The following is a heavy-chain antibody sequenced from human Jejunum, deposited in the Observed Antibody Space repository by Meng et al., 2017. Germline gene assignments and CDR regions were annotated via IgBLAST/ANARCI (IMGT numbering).Heavy chain of an antibody. CDR3: ARGREARGSFDQ. CDR2: IGISASVQ. V-gene: IGHV3-48*03. J-gene: IGHJ4*02. Sequence: GGSLRLSCAASGFPFRDFGFNWVRQAPGKGLEWVAHIGISASVQYYAPSVRGRFTISRDYTENAVYLQMSSLGAEETAVYYCARGREARGSFDQWGQGTLVTVSS. D-gene: IGHD3-10*01. CDR1: GFPFRDFG.